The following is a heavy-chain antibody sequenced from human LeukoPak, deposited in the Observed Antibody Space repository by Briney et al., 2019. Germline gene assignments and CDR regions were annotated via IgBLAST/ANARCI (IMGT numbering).Heavy chain of an antibody. V-gene: IGHV3-30-3*01. CDR2: ISYDGSNK. D-gene: IGHD6-19*01. J-gene: IGHJ4*02. Sequence: PGRSLRLSCAASGFTFSSYAMHWVRQAPGKGLEWVAVISYDGSNKYYADSVKGRFTISRDNSKNTLYLQMNSLRAEDTALYYCAKDRGIAVDWGQGTLVTVSS. CDR1: GFTFSSYA. CDR3: AKDRGIAVD.